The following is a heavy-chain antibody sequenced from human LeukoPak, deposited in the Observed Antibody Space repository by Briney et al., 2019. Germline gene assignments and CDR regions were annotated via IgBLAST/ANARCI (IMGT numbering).Heavy chain of an antibody. D-gene: IGHD1-26*01. V-gene: IGHV3-23*01. CDR1: EFDFSSHA. Sequence: GGSLRLSCAASEFDFSSHAMTWVRQAPGKGLEWVSAISISGSKTYYADSVKGRFTISRDNPKNTLYLQMNSLRAEDTAVYYCAREDSGSHFLGYWGQGTLVTVSS. CDR3: AREDSGSHFLGY. CDR2: ISISGSKT. J-gene: IGHJ4*02.